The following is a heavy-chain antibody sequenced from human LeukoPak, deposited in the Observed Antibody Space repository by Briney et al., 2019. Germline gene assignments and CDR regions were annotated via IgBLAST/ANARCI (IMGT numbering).Heavy chain of an antibody. J-gene: IGHJ4*02. CDR1: GFTFSSYA. V-gene: IGHV3-23*01. D-gene: IGHD3-22*01. CDR2: ISGSGGST. Sequence: PGGSLRLSCAASGFTFSSYAMSWVRQAPGKGLEWVSAISGSGGSTYYADSVKGRFTISRDNAKNSLYLQMNSLRAEDTAVYYCAREGPLGYYYDSSGYYPDYWGQGTLVTVSS. CDR3: AREGPLGYYYDSSGYYPDY.